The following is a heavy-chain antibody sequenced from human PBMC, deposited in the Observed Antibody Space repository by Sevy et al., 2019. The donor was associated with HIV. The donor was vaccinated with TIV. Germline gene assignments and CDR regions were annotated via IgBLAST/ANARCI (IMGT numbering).Heavy chain of an antibody. D-gene: IGHD2-21*02. V-gene: IGHV3-21*01. J-gene: IGHJ4*02. CDR3: AREGDCWLPFDY. CDR1: GFTFSSYS. Sequence: GGSLRLSCAASGFTFSSYSMNWVRQAPGKGLEWVSSISGLNNYIYDADSVKGRFTISRDNAKNSLYLQMNSLRAEDTAVYYCAREGDCWLPFDYRGQGTLVTVSS. CDR2: ISGLNNYI.